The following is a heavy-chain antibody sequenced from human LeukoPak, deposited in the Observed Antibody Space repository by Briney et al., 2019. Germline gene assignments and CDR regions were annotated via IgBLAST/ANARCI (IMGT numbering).Heavy chain of an antibody. V-gene: IGHV6-1*01. CDR2: TYYRSKWYN. D-gene: IGHD2-15*01. J-gene: IGHJ3*02. CDR1: GDSVSSNSTA. Sequence: SQTLSLTCAISGDSVSSNSTAWNWIRQSPSRGLEWLGRTYYRSKWYNDYAVSVKSRITINPDTSKNQFSLQLNSVTPEDTAVYYCARGDFSGGICYSDSAFDIWGQGTMVTVSS. CDR3: ARGDFSGGICYSDSAFDI.